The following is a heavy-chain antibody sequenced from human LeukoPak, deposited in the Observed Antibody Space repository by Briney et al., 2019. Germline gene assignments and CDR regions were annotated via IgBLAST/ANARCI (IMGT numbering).Heavy chain of an antibody. Sequence: SETLSLTCTVSGGSISSYYWSWIRQPPGKGLEWIGFIYYSGSTNYNPSLKSRVTISVDTSKNQFSLSLSSVTAADTAVYYCARMHSSSWYDYWGQGTLVTVSS. CDR3: ARMHSSSWYDY. V-gene: IGHV4-59*08. CDR2: IYYSGST. CDR1: GGSISSYY. D-gene: IGHD6-13*01. J-gene: IGHJ4*02.